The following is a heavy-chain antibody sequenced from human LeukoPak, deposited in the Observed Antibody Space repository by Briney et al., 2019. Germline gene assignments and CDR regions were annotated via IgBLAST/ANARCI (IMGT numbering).Heavy chain of an antibody. CDR1: GASVSTSH. CDR2: LSYTGKT. Sequence: SETLSLTCVVSGASVSTSHWNWIRQLPGRGLEWIGCLSYTGKTDYNPSLASRVTISLGTSKNQVSLKLRSVTAADTAVYYCSEGYFEPFDHWGQGTLVTVSS. V-gene: IGHV4-59*02. CDR3: SEGYFEPFDH. J-gene: IGHJ4*02. D-gene: IGHD2/OR15-2a*01.